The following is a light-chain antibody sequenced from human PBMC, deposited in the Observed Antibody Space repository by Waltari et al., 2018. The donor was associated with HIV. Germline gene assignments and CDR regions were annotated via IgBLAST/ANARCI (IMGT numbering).Light chain of an antibody. Sequence: QVVLTQSPSASASLGASVKLTCTLSSGHTNYAIAWHQQKPGKGPRYLMKVTSGGSHIKGDGIPARFSGSSSGAERYLTISSLQSDDEADYYCHTWGPGIQVFGGGTKLTVL. J-gene: IGLJ2*01. V-gene: IGLV4-69*01. CDR2: VTSGGSH. CDR3: HTWGPGIQV. CDR1: SGHTNYA.